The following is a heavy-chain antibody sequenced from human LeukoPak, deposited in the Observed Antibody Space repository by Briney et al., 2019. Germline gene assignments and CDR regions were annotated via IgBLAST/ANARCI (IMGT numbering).Heavy chain of an antibody. CDR3: AREGSSYCSGDSCYGDAFDI. CDR2: IYSGGNT. J-gene: IGHJ3*02. D-gene: IGHD2-15*01. V-gene: IGHV3-53*01. Sequence: PGGSLRLSCTVSGFTVSINSMSWVRQAPGKGLEWVSFIYSGGNTHYSDSVKGRFTISRDNSKNTLYLQMNSLRAEDTAVYYCAREGSSYCSGDSCYGDAFDIWGQGTMVTVSS. CDR1: GFTVSINS.